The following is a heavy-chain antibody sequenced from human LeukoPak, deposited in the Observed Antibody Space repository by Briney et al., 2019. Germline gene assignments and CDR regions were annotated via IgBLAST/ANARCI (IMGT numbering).Heavy chain of an antibody. D-gene: IGHD6-13*01. J-gene: IGHJ5*02. CDR1: GVTLSPYG. CDR2: ISYEGGTQ. Sequence: PGMSLRLSCAASGVTLSPYGMHWVRQAPGKGLEWVAVISYEGGTQHYADSVKGRFTISRDNSENTLYLQMNSLRPEDTAVFYCARDEQLAFQAWGQGTLVTVSS. CDR3: ARDEQLAFQA. V-gene: IGHV3-30*03.